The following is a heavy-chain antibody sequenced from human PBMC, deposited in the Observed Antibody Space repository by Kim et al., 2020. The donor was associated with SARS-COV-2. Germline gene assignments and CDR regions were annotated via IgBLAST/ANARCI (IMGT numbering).Heavy chain of an antibody. Sequence: SETLSLTCTVSAGSISSSSYYWGWIRQPPGKGLEWIGSIYYSGSTYYNPSLKSRVTISVDTSKNQFSLKLSSVTAADTAVYYCARHILRGYSYGHLYYYYGMDVWGQGTTVTVSS. CDR1: AGSISSSSYY. D-gene: IGHD5-18*01. CDR3: ARHILRGYSYGHLYYYYGMDV. J-gene: IGHJ6*02. CDR2: IYYSGST. V-gene: IGHV4-39*01.